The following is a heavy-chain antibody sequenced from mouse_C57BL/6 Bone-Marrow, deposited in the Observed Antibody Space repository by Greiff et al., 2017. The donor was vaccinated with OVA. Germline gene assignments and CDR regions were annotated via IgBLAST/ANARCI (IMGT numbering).Heavy chain of an antibody. CDR2: IYPRSGNT. V-gene: IGHV1-81*01. Sequence: QVQLQQSGAELARPGASVKLSCKASGYTFTSYGISWVKQRTGQGLEWIGEIYPRSGNTYYNEKFKGKATLTADKSSSTAYMALRSLTSEDSAVYFCARSLYYYGSSYGFAYWGQGTLVTVSA. J-gene: IGHJ3*01. CDR1: GYTFTSYG. CDR3: ARSLYYYGSSYGFAY. D-gene: IGHD1-1*01.